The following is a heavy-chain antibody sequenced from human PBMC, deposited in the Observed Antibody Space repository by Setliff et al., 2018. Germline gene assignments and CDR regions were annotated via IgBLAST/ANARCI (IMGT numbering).Heavy chain of an antibody. CDR3: ATSDWYAAFDH. Sequence: PGGSLRLSCAASGLTLTPYTMTWVRQAPGKGPEWVSSISDTSAFIYYADSVKGRFTISRDNAKNSLYLQMNSLRAEDTAVYYCATSDWYAAFDHWGQGTLVTVSS. J-gene: IGHJ4*02. CDR2: ISDTSAFI. CDR1: GLTLTPYT. D-gene: IGHD6-19*01. V-gene: IGHV3-21*01.